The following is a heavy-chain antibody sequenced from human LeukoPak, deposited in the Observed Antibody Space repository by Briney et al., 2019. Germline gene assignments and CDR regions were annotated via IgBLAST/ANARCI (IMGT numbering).Heavy chain of an antibody. CDR3: ARDRGAAGSYYYMDV. CDR1: GYTFTSYG. D-gene: IGHD3-10*01. CDR2: ISAYNGNT. V-gene: IGHV1-18*01. J-gene: IGHJ6*03. Sequence: ASVKVSCKASGYTFTSYGISWVRQAPGQGLEWMGWISAYNGNTNYAQKLQGRVTMTTDTSTSTAYMELRSLRSDDTAVYYCARDRGAAGSYYYMDVWGKGTTVTASS.